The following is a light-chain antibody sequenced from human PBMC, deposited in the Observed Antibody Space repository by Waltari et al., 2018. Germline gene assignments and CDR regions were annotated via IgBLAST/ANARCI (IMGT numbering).Light chain of an antibody. CDR3: QQYKSYWT. V-gene: IGKV1-5*03. J-gene: IGKJ1*01. Sequence: DIQMTQSPSTLSASVGDRVTITCRASQSISSWLAWYQQKPGKAPKLLIYKASSLESGVPSRFSGSGSGTEFTLTISSLHPDDFATYHCQQYKSYWTFGQGTKVEIK. CDR1: QSISSW. CDR2: KAS.